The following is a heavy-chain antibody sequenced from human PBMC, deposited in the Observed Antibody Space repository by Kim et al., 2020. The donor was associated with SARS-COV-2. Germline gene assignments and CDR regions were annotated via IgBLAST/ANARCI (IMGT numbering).Heavy chain of an antibody. CDR1: GGSISSSSYY. J-gene: IGHJ4*02. CDR3: AREVTARAGSVY. CDR2: IYYSGIT. V-gene: IGHV4-39*07. D-gene: IGHD6-13*01. Sequence: SETLSLTCTVSGGSISSSSYYWGWIRQPPGKGLEWIGSIYYSGITHYNPSLKSRVTISVDTSKNQFSLRLNSVTAADTAVYYCAREVTARAGSVYWGQGTLVTVSS.